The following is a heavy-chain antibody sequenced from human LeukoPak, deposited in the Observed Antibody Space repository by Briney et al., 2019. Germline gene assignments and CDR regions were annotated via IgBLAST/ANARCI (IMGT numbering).Heavy chain of an antibody. CDR1: GYSLTTYY. CDR2: INPSGGGT. CDR3: ASGRFIGRFDY. D-gene: IGHD1-26*01. Sequence: ASVKVSCKASGYSLTTYYMHWVRQAPGQGLEWMAIINPSGGGTKYAQKFQGRVTMTRDNPKNTLYLQMNSLRAEDTAVYYCASGRFIGRFDYWGQGTLVTVSS. V-gene: IGHV1-46*01. J-gene: IGHJ4*02.